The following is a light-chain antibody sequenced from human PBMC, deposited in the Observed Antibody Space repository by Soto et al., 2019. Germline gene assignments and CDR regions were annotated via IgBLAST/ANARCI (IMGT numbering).Light chain of an antibody. CDR1: QGVTTN. J-gene: IGKJ5*01. CDR3: QQYNNWPFS. CDR2: DVS. Sequence: EILMTQSPATLSVSPGERATLACRAGQGVTTNFAWYQQTYGQPPRLLIYDVSIRDTGVPARFSGTGSETDCTLTISGLQSEDSAVYFCQQYNNWPFSFGQGTRLEIK. V-gene: IGKV3-15*01.